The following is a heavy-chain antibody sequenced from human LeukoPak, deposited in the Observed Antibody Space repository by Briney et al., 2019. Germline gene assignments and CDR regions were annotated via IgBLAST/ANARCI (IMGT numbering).Heavy chain of an antibody. V-gene: IGHV4-34*01. J-gene: IGHJ4*02. CDR1: GGSFSGYY. CDR2: INHSGST. CDR3: ARVGSSGYSYGLDFDY. D-gene: IGHD5-18*01. Sequence: SETLSLTCAVYGGSFSGYYWSWIRQPPGKGLEWIGEINHSGSTNYNPSLKSRVTISVDTSKDQFSLKLSSVTAADTAVYYCARVGSSGYSYGLDFDYWGQGTLVTVSS.